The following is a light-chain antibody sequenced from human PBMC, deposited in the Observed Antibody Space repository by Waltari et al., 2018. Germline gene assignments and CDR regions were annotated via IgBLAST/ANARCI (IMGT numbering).Light chain of an antibody. V-gene: IGKV1-39*01. CDR1: QSMSLE. J-gene: IGKJ2*01. Sequence: IQMTQSPSPLSASVGDRLTITSRASQSMSLELNWYHQKPGKPPKLFIYSLSSLKSGVPSSFSASASATDFTITTTTLQPEDFATHYCQQSYSTPDTFGQATTLGI. CDR2: SLS. CDR3: QQSYSTPDT.